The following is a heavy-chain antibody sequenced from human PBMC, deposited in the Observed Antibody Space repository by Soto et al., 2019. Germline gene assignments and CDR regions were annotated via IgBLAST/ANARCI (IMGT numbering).Heavy chain of an antibody. V-gene: IGHV3-30*18. CDR2: ISYDGSNK. J-gene: IGHJ6*02. Sequence: GGSLRLSCAASGFTFSSYGMHWVRQAPGKGLEWVAVISYDGSNKYYADSVKGRFTISRDNSKNTLYLQMNSLRAEDTAVYYCAKGTYPNLYNYYYGMDVWGQGTTVTVSS. CDR1: GFTFSSYG. CDR3: AKGTYPNLYNYYYGMDV. D-gene: IGHD1-7*01.